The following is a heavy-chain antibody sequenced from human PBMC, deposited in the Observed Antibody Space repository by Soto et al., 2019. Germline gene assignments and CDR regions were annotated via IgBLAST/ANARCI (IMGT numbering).Heavy chain of an antibody. D-gene: IGHD5-18*01. CDR2: IIPIFGTA. CDR1: GGTFSSYA. V-gene: IGHV1-69*12. J-gene: IGHJ4*02. Sequence: QVQLVQSGAEVKKPGSSVKVSCKASGGTFSSYAISWVRQAPGQGLEWMGGIIPIFGTANYAQKFQGRVTITADEYTVRADMELSSLRSEDTAVYYCAREYGDTAMGTFGYWGQGTLVTVSS. CDR3: AREYGDTAMGTFGY.